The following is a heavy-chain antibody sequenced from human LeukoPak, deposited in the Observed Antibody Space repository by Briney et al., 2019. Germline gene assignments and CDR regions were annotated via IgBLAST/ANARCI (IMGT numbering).Heavy chain of an antibody. CDR1: GFTFSSYA. CDR3: AKDLGYSYGKGVMDYYYGMDV. Sequence: GGSLRLSCAASGFTFSSYAMSWVRQAPGMGLEWVPAISGSGGSTYYADSVKGRFTISRDNSKNTPYLQMNSLRAEDTAVYYCAKDLGYSYGKGVMDYYYGMDVWGQGTTVTVSS. J-gene: IGHJ6*02. D-gene: IGHD5-18*01. V-gene: IGHV3-23*01. CDR2: ISGSGGST.